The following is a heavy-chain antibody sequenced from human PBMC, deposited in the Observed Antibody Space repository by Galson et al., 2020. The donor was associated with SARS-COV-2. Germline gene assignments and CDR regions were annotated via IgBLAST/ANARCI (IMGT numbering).Heavy chain of an antibody. CDR2: IYYSGST. Sequence: SETLSLTCTASGGSISSSSYYWGWNRQPPGKGREWIGCIYYSGSTYYNPSLKSRVTISVDTSKNQFSLKLSSVTAADTAVYYCARVGSYYAFDIWGQGTMVTVSS. CDR3: ARVGSYYAFDI. CDR1: GGSISSSSYY. D-gene: IGHD3-10*01. J-gene: IGHJ3*02. V-gene: IGHV4-39*07.